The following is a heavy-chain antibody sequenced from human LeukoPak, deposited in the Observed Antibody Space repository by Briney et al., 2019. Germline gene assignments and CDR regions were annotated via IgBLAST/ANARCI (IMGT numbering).Heavy chain of an antibody. V-gene: IGHV3-30*04. CDR3: ARVGTRMVTIVAPYYMDV. D-gene: IGHD5-24*01. CDR1: GFTFSSYA. J-gene: IGHJ6*03. Sequence: GGSLRLSCAASGFTFSSYARHWVRQAPGKGLEWVAVISYDGSNKYYADSVRGRFTISRGNSKNTLYLQMNSLRAEDTAVYYCARVGTRMVTIVAPYYMDVWGKGTTVTVSS. CDR2: ISYDGSNK.